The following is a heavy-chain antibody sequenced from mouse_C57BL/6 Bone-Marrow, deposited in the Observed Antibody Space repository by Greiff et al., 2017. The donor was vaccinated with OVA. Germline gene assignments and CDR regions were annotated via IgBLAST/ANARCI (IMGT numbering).Heavy chain of an antibody. CDR3: ARKEGLRRPFAY. J-gene: IGHJ3*01. V-gene: IGHV1-69*01. D-gene: IGHD2-4*01. CDR1: GYTFTSYW. CDR2: IDPSDSYT. Sequence: QVQLQQPGTELVKPGASVKLSCKASGYTFTSYWMHWVKQRPGQGLEWIGEIDPSDSYTNYNQKFKGKSTLTVDKSSSTAYMQLSSLTSEDSAVYYCARKEGLRRPFAYWGQGTLVTVSA.